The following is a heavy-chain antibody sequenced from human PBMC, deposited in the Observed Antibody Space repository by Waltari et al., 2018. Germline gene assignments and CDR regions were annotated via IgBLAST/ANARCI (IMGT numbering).Heavy chain of an antibody. CDR1: GGPISSGGYY. Sequence: QVQLQESGPGLVKPSQTLSLTCTVSGGPISSGGYYWRWIRQHPGKGLEGIGYIYYSGSTYYNPSLKSRVTISVDTSKNQFSLKLSSVTAADTAVYYCARVLRFLEWSHFYMDVWGKGTTVTVSS. CDR2: IYYSGST. CDR3: ARVLRFLEWSHFYMDV. V-gene: IGHV4-31*03. J-gene: IGHJ6*03. D-gene: IGHD3-3*01.